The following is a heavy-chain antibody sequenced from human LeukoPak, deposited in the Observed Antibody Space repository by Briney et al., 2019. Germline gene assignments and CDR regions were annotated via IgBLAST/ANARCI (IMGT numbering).Heavy chain of an antibody. CDR2: INHSGST. D-gene: IGHD4-23*01. CDR1: GGSFSGYY. CDR3: ARGLSPTPYYFDY. Sequence: PSETLSLTCAVYGGSFSGYYWSWIRQPPGKGLEWIGEINHSGSTNYNPSLKSRVTISVDTSKNQFSLKLSSVTAADTAVYYCARGLSPTPYYFDYWGQGTLVTVSS. J-gene: IGHJ4*02. V-gene: IGHV4-34*01.